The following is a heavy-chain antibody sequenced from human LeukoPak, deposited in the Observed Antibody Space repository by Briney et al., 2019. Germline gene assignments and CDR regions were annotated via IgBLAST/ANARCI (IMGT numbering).Heavy chain of an antibody. D-gene: IGHD2-15*01. CDR2: IYPGDSDT. V-gene: IGHV5-51*01. J-gene: IGHJ4*02. CDR3: ARSYCSGGSCQGWFSLFDY. CDR1: GYSFTSYW. Sequence: GESLQISCKGSGYSFTSYWIGWVRQMPGKGLEWMGIIYPGDSDTRYSPSFQGQVTISADKSISTAYLQWSSLKASDTAMYYCARSYCSGGSCQGWFSLFDYWGQGTLVTVSS.